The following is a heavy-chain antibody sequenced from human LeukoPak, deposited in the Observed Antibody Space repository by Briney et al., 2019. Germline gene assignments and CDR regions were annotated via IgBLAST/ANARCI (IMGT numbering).Heavy chain of an antibody. V-gene: IGHV1-2*02. D-gene: IGHD6-19*01. CDR3: ARQGGYSGWYQDYYFYMVV. CDR1: GYTFTGYY. CDR2: INPNSGGT. J-gene: IGHJ6*03. Sequence: ASVKVSYKASGYTFTGYYMHWVRQAPGQGLEWMGWINPNSGGTNYAQKFQGRVTMTRDTSISTAYMELSRLRSDDTAVYYCARQGGYSGWYQDYYFYMVVWCKGTTVTVSS.